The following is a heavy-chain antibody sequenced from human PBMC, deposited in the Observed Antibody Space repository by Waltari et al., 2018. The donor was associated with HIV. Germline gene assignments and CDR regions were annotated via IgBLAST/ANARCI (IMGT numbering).Heavy chain of an antibody. CDR3: ARERRPDAFDI. CDR1: GCSISSSSYY. V-gene: IGHV4-39*02. CDR2: IYYSGST. Sequence: QLQLQESGPGLVKPSETLSLTCTVSGCSISSSSYYWGWIRQPPGKGLVWIGSIYYSGSTYYNPSLKSRVTISVDTSKNQFSLKLSSVTAADTAVYYCARERRPDAFDIWGQGTMVTVSS. J-gene: IGHJ3*02.